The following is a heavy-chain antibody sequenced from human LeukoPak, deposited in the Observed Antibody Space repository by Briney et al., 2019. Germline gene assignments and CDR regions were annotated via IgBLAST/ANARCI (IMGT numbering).Heavy chain of an antibody. J-gene: IGHJ4*02. CDR3: AREGEIGYDLSDY. D-gene: IGHD5-12*01. CDR1: GHTFTNYY. CDR2: INPSGGST. V-gene: IGHV1-46*01. Sequence: GASVKVPCKASGHTFTNYYMNWVRQAPGQGLEWMGIINPSGGSTSYAQKFQGRVTVTRDTSTSTVYMELSSLRSEDTAMYYCAREGEIGYDLSDYWGQGTLATVSS.